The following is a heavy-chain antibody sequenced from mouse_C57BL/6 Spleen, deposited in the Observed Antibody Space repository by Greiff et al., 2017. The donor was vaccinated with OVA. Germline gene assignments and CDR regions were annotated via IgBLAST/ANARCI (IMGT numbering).Heavy chain of an antibody. CDR1: GYTFTDYE. J-gene: IGHJ3*01. D-gene: IGHD2-9*01. Sequence: VQLVESGAELVRPGASVTLSCKASGYTFTDYEMHWVKQTPVHGLEWIGAIDPETGGTAYNQKFKGKAILTADKSSSTAYMELRSLTSEDSAVYYCTPFYGYDPYWGQGTLVTVSA. CDR3: TPFYGYDPY. V-gene: IGHV1-15*01. CDR2: IDPETGGT.